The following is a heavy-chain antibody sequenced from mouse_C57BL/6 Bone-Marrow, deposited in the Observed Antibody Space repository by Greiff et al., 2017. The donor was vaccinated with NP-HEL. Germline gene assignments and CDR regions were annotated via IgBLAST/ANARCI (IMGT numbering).Heavy chain of an antibody. CDR2: ISSGGSYT. J-gene: IGHJ3*01. CDR3: ARHEDYEGFAY. CDR1: GFTFSSYG. D-gene: IGHD2-4*01. Sequence: VQLKESGGDLVKPGGSLKLSCAASGFTFSSYGMSWVRQTPDKRLEWVATISSGGSYTYYPDSVKGRFTISRDNAKNTLYLQMCSLKSEDTAMYYCARHEDYEGFAYWGQGTLVTVSA. V-gene: IGHV5-6*01.